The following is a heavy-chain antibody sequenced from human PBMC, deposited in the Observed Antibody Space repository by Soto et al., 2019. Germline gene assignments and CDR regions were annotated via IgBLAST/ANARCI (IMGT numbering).Heavy chain of an antibody. CDR1: GFTFSDYY. V-gene: IGHV3-11*05. CDR3: ARVDRNWLDP. Sequence: GGALRLSCAASGFTFSDYYMIWIRQAPGKGLEWLSYISSSSHYTNYADSVKGRFTISRDNAKNSLFLQMNSLRAEDTAVYYCARVDRNWLDPWGQGTLVTVSS. J-gene: IGHJ5*02. CDR2: ISSSSHYT. D-gene: IGHD2-2*03.